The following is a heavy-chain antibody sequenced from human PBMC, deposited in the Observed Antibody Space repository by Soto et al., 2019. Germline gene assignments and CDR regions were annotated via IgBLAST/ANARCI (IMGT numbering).Heavy chain of an antibody. CDR3: TNSGWSFDY. J-gene: IGHJ4*02. CDR2: IYSGGST. CDR1: GFTVSTNY. D-gene: IGHD6-19*01. Sequence: EVQLVESGGGLVQPGGSLRLSCAASGFTVSTNYMSWVRQAPGKGLERVSVIYSGGSTYYADSVKGRFTISRDNSKNTLSLQMNSLRAADTAVYYCTNSGWSFDYWGQGTLVTVSS. V-gene: IGHV3-66*01.